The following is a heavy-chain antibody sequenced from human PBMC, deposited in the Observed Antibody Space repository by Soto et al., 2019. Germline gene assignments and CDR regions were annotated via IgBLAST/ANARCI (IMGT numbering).Heavy chain of an antibody. CDR1: GFTLSGSA. Sequence: EVQLVESGGGLVQPGGSLKLSCAASGFTLSGSAIHWVRQASEKGLEWVGRIRDKVNKYATAYAASVTGRFTISRDDSKNMEYLKMNSLKTDDTAVYYCGYDFWSGYYSVGQTSGMDVWGQGTTVTVSS. CDR3: GYDFWSGYYSVGQTSGMDV. V-gene: IGHV3-73*02. D-gene: IGHD3-3*01. J-gene: IGHJ6*02. CDR2: IRDKVNKYAT.